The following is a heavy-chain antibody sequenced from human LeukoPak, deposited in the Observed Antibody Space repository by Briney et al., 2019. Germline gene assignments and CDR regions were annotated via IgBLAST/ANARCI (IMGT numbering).Heavy chain of an antibody. CDR2: ISYDGSNK. D-gene: IGHD2-15*01. J-gene: IGHJ4*02. V-gene: IGHV3-30*03. CDR3: AHIPQFVSGY. Sequence: GGSLRLSCAASGFTFSSYGMHWVRQAPGKGLEWVAVISYDGSNKYYADPVKGRFTISRDNSKNTLYLQMNSLRAEDTAVYYCAHIPQFVSGYWGQGTLVTVSS. CDR1: GFTFSSYG.